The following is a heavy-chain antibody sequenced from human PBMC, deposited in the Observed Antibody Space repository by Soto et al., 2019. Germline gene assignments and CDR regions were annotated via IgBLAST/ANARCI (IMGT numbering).Heavy chain of an antibody. CDR2: ISSSSSYM. J-gene: IGHJ4*02. D-gene: IGHD3-10*01. Sequence: SGGSLRLSCSVSGFSFSTYSMNWVRQATGKGLEWVSFISSSSSYMNYADSVKGRFTISRDNAKNSLYLHMNSLRAEDTAVYYCARDHYGSGNYYFDYWGQGTLVTVSS. CDR3: ARDHYGSGNYYFDY. V-gene: IGHV3-21*01. CDR1: GFSFSTYS.